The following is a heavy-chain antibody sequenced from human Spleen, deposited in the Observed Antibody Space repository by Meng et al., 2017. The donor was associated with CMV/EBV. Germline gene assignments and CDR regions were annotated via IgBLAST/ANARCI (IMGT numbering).Heavy chain of an antibody. J-gene: IGHJ5*02. Sequence: ASVKVSCKASGYAFRDYYIHWMRQAPGQGPEWMGWINPNSGGANYAQKFQGRVTVTRDTSISTAYMELRSLTSEDTAVYYCATLTRGYGLPWGQGTLVTVSS. V-gene: IGHV1-2*02. CDR2: INPNSGGA. CDR3: ATLTRGYGLP. CDR1: GYAFRDYY. D-gene: IGHD5-12*01.